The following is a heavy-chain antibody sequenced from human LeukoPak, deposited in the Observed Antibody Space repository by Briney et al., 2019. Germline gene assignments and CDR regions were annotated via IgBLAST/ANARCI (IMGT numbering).Heavy chain of an antibody. J-gene: IGHJ4*02. V-gene: IGHV3-11*01. Sequence: PGGSLRLSCAASGFTFTDYYMSWIRQAPGKGLEWVSYISSSGGTIYYADSVKGRFTISRDNAKNSLYLQMNSLRADDTAVYYCAKGTIAAHFDYWGQGTLVTVSS. D-gene: IGHD6-25*01. CDR2: ISSSGGTI. CDR1: GFTFTDYY. CDR3: AKGTIAAHFDY.